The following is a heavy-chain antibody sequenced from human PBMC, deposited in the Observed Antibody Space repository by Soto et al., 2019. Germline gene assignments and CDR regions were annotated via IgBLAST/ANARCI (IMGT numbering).Heavy chain of an antibody. CDR3: ARDDVPCDGGRCYGVPLDV. V-gene: IGHV3-66*01. J-gene: IGHJ6*04. CDR2: IQSGGTT. D-gene: IGHD2-15*01. CDR1: GFTVSSKY. Sequence: EVQLVESGGGLVQPGGSLRLSCAASGFTVSSKYMTWVRQAPGKGLEWVSLIQSGGTTYYADSVKGRFIISRDTSENTLHPQMDSLRVEDTAVYYCARDDVPCDGGRCYGVPLDVWGEWTTVTVSS.